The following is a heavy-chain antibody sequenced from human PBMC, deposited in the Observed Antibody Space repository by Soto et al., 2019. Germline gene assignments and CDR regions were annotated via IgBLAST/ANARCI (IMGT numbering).Heavy chain of an antibody. D-gene: IGHD5-18*01. V-gene: IGHV3-23*01. CDR2: IGAGGNST. J-gene: IGHJ4*02. CDR3: AKELWLREEVFDN. CDR1: GFTFSSYP. Sequence: EVQLLESGGGLVQPGGSLRLSCAASGFTFSSYPMSWVRQAPWKGLEWVSVIGAGGNSTYYADSVKGRFTISRDDSKNTLYLQMNSLRAADTALYYCAKELWLREEVFDNWGQGTLVNVSS.